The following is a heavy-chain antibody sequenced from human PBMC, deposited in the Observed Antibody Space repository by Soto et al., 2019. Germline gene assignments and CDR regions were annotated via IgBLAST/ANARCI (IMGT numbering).Heavy chain of an antibody. D-gene: IGHD6-19*01. V-gene: IGHV6-1*01. Sequence: PSPTLSLPCAISGDSVSSNSAAWNWIRQSPSRGLEWLGRTYYRSKWYNDYAVSVKSRITINPDTSKNQFSLQLNSVTPEDTAVYYCAREPPRGGWRFYYYYGMDVWGQGTTVTVSS. J-gene: IGHJ6*02. CDR1: GDSVSSNSAA. CDR3: AREPPRGGWRFYYYYGMDV. CDR2: TYYRSKWYN.